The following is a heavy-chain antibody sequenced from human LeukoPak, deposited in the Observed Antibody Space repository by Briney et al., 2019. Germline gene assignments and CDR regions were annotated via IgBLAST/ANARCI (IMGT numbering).Heavy chain of an antibody. CDR3: ASPPLSSAMYYAH. V-gene: IGHV1-2*02. J-gene: IGHJ4*02. D-gene: IGHD1-26*01. CDR2: IKPSNGDT. CDR1: GYNFSGHY. Sequence: VASVKVSRKASGYNFSGHYMHWVRQAPGQGLEWMGWIKPSNGDTKYAQNFQGRVTMTRDTSISTAYMELSSLRSDDTAVYYCASPPLSSAMYYAHWGQGTLVTVSS.